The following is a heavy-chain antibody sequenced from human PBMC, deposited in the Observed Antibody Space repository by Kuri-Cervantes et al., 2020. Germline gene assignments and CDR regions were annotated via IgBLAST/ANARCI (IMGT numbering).Heavy chain of an antibody. J-gene: IGHJ4*02. CDR1: GYTFTSYG. V-gene: IGHV1-18*01. D-gene: IGHD3-10*01. CDR3: ARDGDGFGAYGMEG. CDR2: ISAYNGNT. Sequence: AVTVSRMPSGYTFTSYGISWVRQAPGQGLEWMGWISAYNGNTNYAQKLQGRVTMTTDTSTSTAYMELRSLRSHDTAVYSLARDGDGFGAYGMEGWGQGTLVTVSS.